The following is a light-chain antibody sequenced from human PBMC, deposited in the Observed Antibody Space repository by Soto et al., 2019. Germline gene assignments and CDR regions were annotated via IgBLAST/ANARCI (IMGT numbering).Light chain of an antibody. CDR1: QSVSSSY. CDR3: QLYGSSPQYT. Sequence: EIVLTQSPGTLSFSPGERATLFCRASQSVSSSYLAWYQQKPGQAPRLRIYGASSMATGIQDRFSGSGSGTDFTLTISRLEPADFAVYDCQLYGSSPQYTFGQGTMREIK. V-gene: IGKV3-20*01. J-gene: IGKJ2*01. CDR2: GAS.